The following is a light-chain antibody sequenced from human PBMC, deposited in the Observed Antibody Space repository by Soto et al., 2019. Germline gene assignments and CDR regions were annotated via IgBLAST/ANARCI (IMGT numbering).Light chain of an antibody. Sequence: EIVLTQSPGTVSLSPGERATLSCRASQTVSGYYLAWYQQKPGQAPRLLIYGASRRATGIPDRFSGSGSGTDFTLTINRLEPEDFAVYSCQQYGISPLTFGGGTKVEIK. CDR2: GAS. J-gene: IGKJ4*01. V-gene: IGKV3-20*01. CDR1: QTVSGYY. CDR3: QQYGISPLT.